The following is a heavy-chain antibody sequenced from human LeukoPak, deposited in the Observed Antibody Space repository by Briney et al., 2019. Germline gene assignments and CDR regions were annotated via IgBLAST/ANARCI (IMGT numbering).Heavy chain of an antibody. CDR1: GGSISSSNW. Sequence: SETLSLTCTVSGGSISSSNWWSWVRQPPGKGLEWIGEIYHSGSTNYNPSLKSRVTISVDKSKNQFSLKLSSVTAADTAVYYCARGTNSSGWSPDAFDIWGQGTMVTVSS. V-gene: IGHV4-4*02. CDR3: ARGTNSSGWSPDAFDI. D-gene: IGHD6-19*01. CDR2: IYHSGST. J-gene: IGHJ3*02.